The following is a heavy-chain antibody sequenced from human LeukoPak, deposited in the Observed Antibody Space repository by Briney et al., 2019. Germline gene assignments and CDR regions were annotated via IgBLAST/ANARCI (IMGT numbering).Heavy chain of an antibody. J-gene: IGHJ4*02. CDR1: GFTFRSYG. D-gene: IGHD6-19*01. Sequence: GGSLRLSCGASGFTFRSYGMHWVRQAPGKGLEWVAVISRDGSNKYYADSVKGRFTISRDNSKNTLFLQMNSLRPEDTAVYYCAKRRTSGWSRAALEYWGQGTLVIVSS. V-gene: IGHV3-30*18. CDR3: AKRRTSGWSRAALEY. CDR2: ISRDGSNK.